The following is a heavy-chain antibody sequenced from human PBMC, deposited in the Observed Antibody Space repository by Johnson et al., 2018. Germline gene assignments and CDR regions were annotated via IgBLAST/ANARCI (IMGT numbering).Heavy chain of an antibody. V-gene: IGHV1-69*01. J-gene: IGHJ6*02. Sequence: QVQLQESGAEVKKPGSSVKVSCKASGGTFSSYPISWVRQAPGQGLEWMGGIIPIFGAAKYAHNFPGRLTITADESTSTAYMELSRLSSGDTAVYYCATYYYDSSGYVYYSYGMDVWGQGTTVTVSS. CDR3: ATYYYDSSGYVYYSYGMDV. CDR2: IIPIFGAA. CDR1: GGTFSSYP. D-gene: IGHD3-22*01.